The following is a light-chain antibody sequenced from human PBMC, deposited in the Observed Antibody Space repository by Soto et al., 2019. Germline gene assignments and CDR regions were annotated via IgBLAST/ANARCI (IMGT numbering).Light chain of an antibody. Sequence: EIALTQSPATLSLSPGERATLSCRASQRVSRYLAWYQQKPGQAPRLLIYDASNRATGIPARFSGSGSGTDFTLTISSLEAEDFAVYYCQQRGNWPSFGGGTKVEIK. CDR2: DAS. V-gene: IGKV3-11*01. J-gene: IGKJ4*01. CDR3: QQRGNWPS. CDR1: QRVSRY.